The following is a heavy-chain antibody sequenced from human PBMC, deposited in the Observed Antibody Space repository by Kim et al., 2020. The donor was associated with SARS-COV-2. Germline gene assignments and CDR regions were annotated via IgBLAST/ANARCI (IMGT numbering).Heavy chain of an antibody. CDR2: T. CDR3: ARRRGGYSFDY. Sequence: TRYSPSFQGQVTISADKSISTAYLQWSSLKASDTAMYYCARRRGGYSFDYWGQGTLVTVSS. D-gene: IGHD5-12*01. J-gene: IGHJ4*02. V-gene: IGHV5-51*01.